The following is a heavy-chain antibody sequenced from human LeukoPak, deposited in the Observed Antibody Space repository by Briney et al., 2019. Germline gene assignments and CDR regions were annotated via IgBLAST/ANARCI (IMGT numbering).Heavy chain of an antibody. CDR3: AIGGRYCSGGSCSRFDY. V-gene: IGHV4-59*01. D-gene: IGHD2-15*01. Sequence: SETLSLTCTVSGGSISSYYWSWIRQPPGKGLEWIGYIYYSGSTNYNPSLKSRVTMSVDTSKNQFSLKLSSVTAADTAVYYCAIGGRYCSGGSCSRFDYWGQGTLVTVSS. J-gene: IGHJ4*02. CDR1: GGSISSYY. CDR2: IYYSGST.